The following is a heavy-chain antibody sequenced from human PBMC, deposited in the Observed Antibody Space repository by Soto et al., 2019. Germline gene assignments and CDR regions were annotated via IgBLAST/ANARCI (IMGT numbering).Heavy chain of an antibody. V-gene: IGHV1-18*01. CDR1: GYTFTSYG. Sequence: GASVKVSCKASGYTFTSYGISWVRQAPGQGLEWMGWISAYNGNTNYAQKLQGRVTMTTDTSTSTAYMELSSLRSKDTAVYYCARDGCSSTSCLGYYYYYMDVWGKGTKVTVSS. J-gene: IGHJ6*03. CDR2: ISAYNGNT. D-gene: IGHD2-2*01. CDR3: ARDGCSSTSCLGYYYYYMDV.